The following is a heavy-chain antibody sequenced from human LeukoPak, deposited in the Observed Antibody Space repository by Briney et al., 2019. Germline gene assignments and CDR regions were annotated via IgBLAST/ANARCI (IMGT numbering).Heavy chain of an antibody. CDR2: INPNSGGT. Sequence: GASVKVSCKASGYTFTGYYMHWVRQAPGQGLEWMGWINPNSGGTNYAQKFQGRVTMTRDTSISTAYMELSRLRSDDTAVYYCARGACCSRSSCSALGYFDLWGRGTVVTVFS. CDR1: GYTFTGYY. V-gene: IGHV1-2*02. CDR3: ARGACCSRSSCSALGYFDL. J-gene: IGHJ2*01. D-gene: IGHD2-2*01.